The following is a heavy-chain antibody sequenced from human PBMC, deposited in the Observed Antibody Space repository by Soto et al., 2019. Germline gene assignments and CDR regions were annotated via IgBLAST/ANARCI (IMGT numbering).Heavy chain of an antibody. CDR1: GFTFSSYA. CDR2: ISSNGGST. Sequence: PGGSLRLSCAASGFTFSSYAMHWVRQAPGKGLEYVSAISSNGGSTYYANSVKGRFTISRDNSKNTLYLQMGSLRAEDMAVYYCAIGPGYYFDYWGQGTLVTVSS. J-gene: IGHJ4*02. V-gene: IGHV3-64*01. CDR3: AIGPGYYFDY.